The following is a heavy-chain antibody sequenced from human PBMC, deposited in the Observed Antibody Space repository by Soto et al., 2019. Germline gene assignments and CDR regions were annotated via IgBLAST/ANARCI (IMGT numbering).Heavy chain of an antibody. D-gene: IGHD3-3*01. CDR2: ISYDGSNK. CDR3: AKDISTIFGVVIIPYYYYYGMDV. CDR1: GFTFSSYG. J-gene: IGHJ6*02. Sequence: GGSLRLSCAASGFTFSSYGMHWVRQAPGKGLEWVAVISYDGSNKYYADSVKGRFTISRDNSKNTLYLQMNSLRAEDTAVYYCAKDISTIFGVVIIPYYYYYGMDVWGQGTTVTVSS. V-gene: IGHV3-30*18.